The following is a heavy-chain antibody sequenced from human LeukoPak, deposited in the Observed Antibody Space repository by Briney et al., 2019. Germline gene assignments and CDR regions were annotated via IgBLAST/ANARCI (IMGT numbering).Heavy chain of an antibody. V-gene: IGHV3-30*03. J-gene: IGHJ6*02. CDR3: ARGSEHYYYYYGMDV. Sequence: PGGSLRLSCAASGFTFSSYGMHWVRQAPGKGLEWVAVISYDGSNKYYADSVKGRFTISRDNSKNTLYLQMNSLRAEDTAVYYCARGSEHYYYYYGMDVWGQGTTVTVSS. CDR1: GFTFSSYG. CDR2: ISYDGSNK.